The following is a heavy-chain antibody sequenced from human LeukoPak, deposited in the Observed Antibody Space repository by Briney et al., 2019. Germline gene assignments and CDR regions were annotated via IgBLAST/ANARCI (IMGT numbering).Heavy chain of an antibody. Sequence: ASVKVSCKASGYRLNSYGMSWVRQAPGQGLEWMGWISGYNGDTRYAQKVQDRVTVTTDTSTATAYMELRSLRSDDTAVYYCARAPNYSGSGSFFSDCWGQGTLVIVSS. J-gene: IGHJ4*02. CDR1: GYRLNSYG. D-gene: IGHD3-10*01. V-gene: IGHV1-18*01. CDR2: ISGYNGDT. CDR3: ARAPNYSGSGSFFSDC.